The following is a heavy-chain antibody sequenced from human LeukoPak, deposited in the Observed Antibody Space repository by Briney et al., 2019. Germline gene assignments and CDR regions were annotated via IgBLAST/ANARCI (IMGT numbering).Heavy chain of an antibody. V-gene: IGHV3-7*01. CDR3: ARVPAADYYYYYYVDV. CDR2: IKQDGSEK. J-gene: IGHJ6*03. D-gene: IGHD2-2*01. CDR1: GFTFSSYW. Sequence: GGSPRLSCAASGFTFSSYWMSWVRQAPGKGLEWVANIKQDGSEKYYVDSVKGRFTISRDNAKNSLYLQMNSLRAEDTAVYYCARVPAADYYYYYYVDVWGKGTTVTVSS.